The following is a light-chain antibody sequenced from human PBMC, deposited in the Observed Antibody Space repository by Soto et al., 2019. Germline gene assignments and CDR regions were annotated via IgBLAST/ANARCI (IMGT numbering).Light chain of an antibody. CDR1: RGVSSSY. J-gene: IGKJ5*01. CDR3: QQHSSWSPIT. V-gene: IGKV3-15*01. CDR2: GAS. Sequence: DIVLKQSPGTLSLTPAERGTLSCKSRRGVSSSYLAWYQQKPGQAPRPLIYGASTRATGIPARFSGSGSGTEFTLTISSLQSEDLAVYYCQQHSSWSPITVGQGTRLEIK.